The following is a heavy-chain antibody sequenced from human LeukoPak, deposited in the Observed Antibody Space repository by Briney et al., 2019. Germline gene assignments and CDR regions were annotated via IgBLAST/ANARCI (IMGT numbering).Heavy chain of an antibody. Sequence: GASVKVSCKASGSTLTGYYMHWVRQAPGQSLEWMGWINPDSGGTNYAQDFQGRVTMTRDTSISTAYMELSRLRSDDTAVYYCARDALSYYYDSSGYGNWFDPWGQGTLVTVSS. CDR2: INPDSGGT. V-gene: IGHV1-2*02. J-gene: IGHJ5*02. CDR1: GSTLTGYY. CDR3: ARDALSYYYDSSGYGNWFDP. D-gene: IGHD3-22*01.